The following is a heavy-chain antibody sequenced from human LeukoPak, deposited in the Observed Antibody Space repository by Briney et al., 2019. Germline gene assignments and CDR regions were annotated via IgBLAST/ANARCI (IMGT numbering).Heavy chain of an antibody. J-gene: IGHJ4*02. D-gene: IGHD1-26*01. Sequence: PGGSLRLSCAASGFTFRDPWMTWVRQAPGKGLEWLANIRDDGKEKFYADSVKGRFTISKDNRRNTLYLQMNNLRPDDTAVYYCXXXXXHXGEGDYWGTGTLVTVYS. CDR3: XXXXXHXGEGDY. V-gene: IGHV3-7*03. CDR1: GFTFRDPW. CDR2: IRDDGKEK.